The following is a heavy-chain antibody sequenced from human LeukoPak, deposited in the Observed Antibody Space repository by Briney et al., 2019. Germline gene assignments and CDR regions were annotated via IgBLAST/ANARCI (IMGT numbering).Heavy chain of an antibody. J-gene: IGHJ3*01. CDR3: AKGKWGLTINNFDV. D-gene: IGHD3-9*01. CDR1: VFTFISYW. V-gene: IGHV3-7*03. CDR2: IKEDGSEK. Sequence: GGSLRLSCAASVFTFISYWMNWVRQAPGKGLEWVANIKEDGSEKYYVDSVKGRFTISRDNAKNSLYLQMNSLRAEDTAVYYCAKGKWGLTINNFDVWGQGTMVTVSS.